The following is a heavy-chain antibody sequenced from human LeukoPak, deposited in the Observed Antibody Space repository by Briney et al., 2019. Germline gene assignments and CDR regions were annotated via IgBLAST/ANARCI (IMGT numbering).Heavy chain of an antibody. CDR3: ARRHSSGSN. V-gene: IGHV3-66*02. J-gene: IGHJ4*02. CDR1: RFTITTNY. CDR2: IYSGGIT. D-gene: IGHD6-19*01. Sequence: ASLSLSAAASRFTITTNYRSWLRQAQGKGLEWVSVIYSGGITYYADSVKGRFTISRDSSKNTVYLQMNSLRVEGTAVYYCARRHSSGSNWGQGTLVTVSS.